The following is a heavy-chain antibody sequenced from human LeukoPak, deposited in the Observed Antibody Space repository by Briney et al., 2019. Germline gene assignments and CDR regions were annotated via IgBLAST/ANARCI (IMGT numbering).Heavy chain of an antibody. J-gene: IGHJ4*02. CDR2: INGEGSDT. CDR1: GFTLSSHW. CDR3: VKGRISEDGLDF. V-gene: IGHV3-74*01. Sequence: PGGSLRLSCAASGFTLSSHWMHWVRQVPGKGLVRVSRINGEGSDTPYAASVKGRFTISRDNVKNTLYLQMNSLRAEDTAVYYCVKGRISEDGLDFWGQGTLVTVSS. D-gene: IGHD6-13*01.